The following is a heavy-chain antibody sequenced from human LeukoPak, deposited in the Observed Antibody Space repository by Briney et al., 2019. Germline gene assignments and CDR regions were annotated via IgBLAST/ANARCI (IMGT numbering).Heavy chain of an antibody. J-gene: IGHJ4*02. CDR1: GFTFSSYA. V-gene: IGHV3-23*01. D-gene: IGHD6-19*01. CDR2: ISGSGDST. CDR3: AKDSVVVAGLVNYFDY. Sequence: PGGSLRLSCAASGFTFSSYAMSWVRQAPGKGLEWVSAISGSGDSTNYADSVRGGSTPSRDNSKNTLYLQMNSLRAEDTAVYYCAKDSVVVAGLVNYFDYWGQGTLVTVSS.